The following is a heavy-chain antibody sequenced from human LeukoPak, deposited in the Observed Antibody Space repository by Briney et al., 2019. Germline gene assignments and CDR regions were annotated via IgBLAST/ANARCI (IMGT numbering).Heavy chain of an antibody. Sequence: ASVKVSCKASGYTFTSYGISWVRQAPGQGLEWMGRIDPNGGGTNYAQKFQGRVTMTRDTSISTAYMELSRLRSDDTAVYYCARLNGGSCYFCTGDWFDPWGQGTLVTVSS. J-gene: IGHJ5*02. D-gene: IGHD2-15*01. CDR1: GYTFTSYG. CDR3: ARLNGGSCYFCTGDWFDP. CDR2: IDPNGGGT. V-gene: IGHV1-2*06.